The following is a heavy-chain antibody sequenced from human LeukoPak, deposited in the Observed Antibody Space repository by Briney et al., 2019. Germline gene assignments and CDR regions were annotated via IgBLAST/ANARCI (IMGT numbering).Heavy chain of an antibody. CDR2: ISSSSSYI. J-gene: IGHJ4*02. CDR3: AREGYCSGGSCHEFDY. D-gene: IGHD2-15*01. V-gene: IGHV3-21*01. CDR1: GFTFSSYS. Sequence: PGGSLRLSCAASGFTFSSYSMNWVRQAPGKGLEWVSSISSSSSYIYYADSVKGRFTISRDNAKNSLYLQMNSLRAEDTAVYYCAREGYCSGGSCHEFDYWGQGTLVTVSS.